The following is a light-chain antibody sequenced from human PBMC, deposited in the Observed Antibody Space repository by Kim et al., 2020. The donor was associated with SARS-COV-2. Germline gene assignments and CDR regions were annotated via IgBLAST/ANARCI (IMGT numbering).Light chain of an antibody. Sequence: DIQMTQSPSSLSASVGDRVTITCRTSQSISSHLNWYHQKPGRAPKLLISAASTLQGGVPSRFSGSGSETDFTLTISSLQPEDFATYFCQQSYGTTFTFGPGTNVDIK. CDR3: QQSYGTTFT. J-gene: IGKJ3*01. CDR2: AAS. V-gene: IGKV1-39*01. CDR1: QSISSH.